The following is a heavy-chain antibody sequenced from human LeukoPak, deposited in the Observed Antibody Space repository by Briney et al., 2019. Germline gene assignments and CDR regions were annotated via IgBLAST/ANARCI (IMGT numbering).Heavy chain of an antibody. V-gene: IGHV3-48*01. Sequence: GGSLRLSCAASGFPFSSYSMYWVRQAPGEGLEWVSYISSSRTTSYADSVKGRFTISRDNAKNSLYLQMNSLRAEDTAVYYCARVLAAAGFPGDWFDPWGQGTLVTVSS. CDR2: ISSSRTT. CDR1: GFPFSSYS. D-gene: IGHD6-13*01. CDR3: ARVLAAAGFPGDWFDP. J-gene: IGHJ5*02.